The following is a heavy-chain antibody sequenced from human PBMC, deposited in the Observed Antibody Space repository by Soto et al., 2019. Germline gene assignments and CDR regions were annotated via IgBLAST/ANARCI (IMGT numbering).Heavy chain of an antibody. CDR2: IYYSGST. V-gene: IGHV4-59*01. J-gene: IGHJ4*02. CDR3: ARGRSDDYVWGSYRPRVFDY. CDR1: GGSISSYY. D-gene: IGHD3-16*02. Sequence: SETLSLTCTVSGGSISSYYWSWIRQPPGKGLEWIGYIYYSGSTNYNPSLKSRVTISVDTSKNQFSLKLSSVTAADTAVYYCARGRSDDYVWGSYRPRVFDYWGQGTLVTVPS.